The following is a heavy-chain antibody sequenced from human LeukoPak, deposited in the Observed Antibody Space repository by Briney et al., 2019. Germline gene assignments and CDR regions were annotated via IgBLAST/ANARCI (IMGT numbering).Heavy chain of an antibody. CDR1: GFTFSSYA. Sequence: PGGSLRLSCAASGFTFSSYAMSWVRQAPGKGLEWVAVISYDRSNKYYADSVKGRFTISRDNSENTLYLQMNSLRAEDTAVYYCARAYSSSSAFDYWGQGTLVTVSS. CDR2: ISYDRSNK. J-gene: IGHJ4*02. CDR3: ARAYSSSSAFDY. V-gene: IGHV3-30-3*01. D-gene: IGHD6-6*01.